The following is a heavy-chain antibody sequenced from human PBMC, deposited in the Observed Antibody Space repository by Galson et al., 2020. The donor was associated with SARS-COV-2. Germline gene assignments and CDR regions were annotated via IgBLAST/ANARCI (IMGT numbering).Heavy chain of an antibody. Sequence: ASVKVSCKASGYTFIGQYMHWVRQAPGQGLEWMGRLNLNTGGTIYAQTFQGRVTMTRDTSITTAYMELSSLRSDDTAVYYCSRESCSGSDCSNFDCWGQGTLVTVSS. CDR1: GYTFIGQY. D-gene: IGHD2-21*02. CDR2: LNLNTGGT. J-gene: IGHJ4*02. V-gene: IGHV1-2*06. CDR3: SRESCSGSDCSNFDC.